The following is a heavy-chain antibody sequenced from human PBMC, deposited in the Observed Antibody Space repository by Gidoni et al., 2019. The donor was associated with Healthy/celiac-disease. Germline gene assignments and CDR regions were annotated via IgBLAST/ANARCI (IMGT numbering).Heavy chain of an antibody. V-gene: IGHV3-15*01. CDR1: GFTFSNAW. J-gene: IGHJ6*02. Sequence: EVQLVESGGGLVKPGGSLRLSCAASGFTFSNAWMSWVRQAPGKGLEWVGRIKSKTDGGTTDYAAPVKGRFTISRDDSKNTLYLQMNSLKTEDTAVYYCTTKTPDDYGDYWVGSVAQSYGMDVWGQGTTVTVSS. CDR3: TTKTPDDYGDYWVGSVAQSYGMDV. D-gene: IGHD4-17*01. CDR2: IKSKTDGGTT.